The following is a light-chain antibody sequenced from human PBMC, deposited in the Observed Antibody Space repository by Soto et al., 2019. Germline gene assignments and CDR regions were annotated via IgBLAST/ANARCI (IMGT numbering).Light chain of an antibody. V-gene: IGKV1-33*01. Sequence: DIQMTQSPSSLSASVGDRVTITCQASQDISNSLNWYHQKPGKAPKLLIHDASNLETGVLSRFSGSGSGTDFSFTIRSLQPEDTGTYYCQQVDTLFTFGPGTKVDIK. J-gene: IGKJ3*01. CDR3: QQVDTLFT. CDR1: QDISNS. CDR2: DAS.